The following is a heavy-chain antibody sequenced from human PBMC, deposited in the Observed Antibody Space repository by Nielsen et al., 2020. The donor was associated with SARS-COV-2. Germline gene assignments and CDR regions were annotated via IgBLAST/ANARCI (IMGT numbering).Heavy chain of an antibody. CDR3: ARDNPFTVWFGELTGRNAMDV. Sequence: GGSLRLSCAASGFTFSSYCMSWVRQAPGKGLEWVANIKQDGSEKYYVDSVKGRFTISRDNAKNSLYLQMNSLRAEDTAVYYCARDNPFTVWFGELTGRNAMDVWGQGTTVTVSS. D-gene: IGHD3-10*01. CDR2: IKQDGSEK. V-gene: IGHV3-7*01. J-gene: IGHJ6*02. CDR1: GFTFSSYC.